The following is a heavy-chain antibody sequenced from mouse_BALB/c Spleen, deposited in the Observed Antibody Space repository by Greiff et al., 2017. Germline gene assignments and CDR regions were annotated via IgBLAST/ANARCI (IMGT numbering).Heavy chain of an antibody. J-gene: IGHJ3*01. D-gene: IGHD2-10*02. CDR2: ISSGGSYT. Sequence: EVMLVESGGDLVKPGGSLKLSCAASGFTFSSYGMSWVRQTPDKRLEWVATISSGGSYTYYPDSVKGRFTISRDNAKNTLYLQMSSLKSEDTAMYYCARQKEYGNYGGFAYWGQGTLVTVSA. CDR3: ARQKEYGNYGGFAY. V-gene: IGHV5-6*02. CDR1: GFTFSSYG.